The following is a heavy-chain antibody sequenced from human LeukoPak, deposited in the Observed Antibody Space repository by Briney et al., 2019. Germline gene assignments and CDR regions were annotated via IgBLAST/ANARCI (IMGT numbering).Heavy chain of an antibody. V-gene: IGHV4-30-2*01. J-gene: IGHJ4*02. CDR1: GGSISSGGYS. CDR2: IYRSGST. Sequence: TLSLTCAVSGGSISSGGYSWSWIRQPPGKGLEWIGYIYRSGSTYYNPSLKSRVTISVDRSKNQFSLKLSSVTAADTAVYYCARGPTNYGDYYDYWGQGTLVTVSS. CDR3: ARGPTNYGDYYDY. D-gene: IGHD4-17*01.